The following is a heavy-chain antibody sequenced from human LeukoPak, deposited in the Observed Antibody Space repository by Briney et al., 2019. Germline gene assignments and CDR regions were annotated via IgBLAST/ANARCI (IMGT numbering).Heavy chain of an antibody. V-gene: IGHV3-53*01. Sequence: GGSLRLSCAASGFTVSSNYMSWVRQAPGKGLEWVSVIYSGGSTYYADSVKGRFTISRDNSKNTLYLQMNSLRAEDTAVYYCAKERTPKAPLTSCSDYWGQGTLVTVSS. CDR2: IYSGGST. CDR1: GFTVSSNY. CDR3: AKERTPKAPLTSCSDY. D-gene: IGHD2-2*01. J-gene: IGHJ4*02.